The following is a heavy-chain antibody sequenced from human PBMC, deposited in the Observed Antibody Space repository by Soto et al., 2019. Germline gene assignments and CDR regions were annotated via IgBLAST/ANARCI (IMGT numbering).Heavy chain of an antibody. V-gene: IGHV4-31*03. CDR3: ARGIAGETTSFDY. Sequence: SETLSLTGTISGDSVNSGGYYWTWIRQHPGKGLEWIGYIYYTETTFYNPSLASRVTLSLDTSRNLFSLEVSSATAAYMATYFCARGIAGETTSFDYWGQGVLVTVSS. J-gene: IGHJ4*02. CDR2: IYYTETT. CDR1: GDSVNSGGYY. D-gene: IGHD1-7*01.